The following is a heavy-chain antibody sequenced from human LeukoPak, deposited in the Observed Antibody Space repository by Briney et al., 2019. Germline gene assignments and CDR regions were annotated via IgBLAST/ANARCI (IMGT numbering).Heavy chain of an antibody. CDR3: ASSRAYYYDSSGYYHDGDAFDI. Sequence: GGSLRLSCAASGFTFSSYAMSWVRQAPGKGLEWVSAISGSGGSTYYADSVKGRFTISRDNSKNTLYLQMNSLRAEDTAVYYCASSRAYYYDSSGYYHDGDAFDIWGQGTMVTVSS. CDR2: ISGSGGST. V-gene: IGHV3-23*01. D-gene: IGHD3-22*01. J-gene: IGHJ3*02. CDR1: GFTFSSYA.